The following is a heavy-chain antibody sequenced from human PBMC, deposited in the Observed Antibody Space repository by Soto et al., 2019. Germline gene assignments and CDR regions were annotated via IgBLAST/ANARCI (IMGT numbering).Heavy chain of an antibody. CDR3: ASHTSGWYFDY. J-gene: IGHJ4*02. CDR1: GFTFSSYA. D-gene: IGHD6-19*01. V-gene: IGHV3-23*01. CDR2: ISGSGGST. Sequence: PGGSLRLSCTASGFTFSSYAMNWVRQAPGKGLEWVSVISGSGGSTYYADSVKGRFTISRDNSKNKLYLQMNSLRAEDTAVYYCASHTSGWYFDYWGQGTLVTVSS.